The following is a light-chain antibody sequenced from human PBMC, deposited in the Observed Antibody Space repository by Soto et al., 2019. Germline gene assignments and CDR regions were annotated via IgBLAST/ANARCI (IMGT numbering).Light chain of an antibody. CDR2: DAS. V-gene: IGKV1-16*02. J-gene: IGKJ4*01. CDR3: QQYHNYPVT. Sequence: DIQMTQSPSSLSASVGDRVTITCRASQEISNHLAWFQQNPGKPPKSLIYDASSLQSGVPSKFSGSGSGTDFTLTISSLQPDDFATYYCQQYHNYPVTFGGGNKVEIK. CDR1: QEISNH.